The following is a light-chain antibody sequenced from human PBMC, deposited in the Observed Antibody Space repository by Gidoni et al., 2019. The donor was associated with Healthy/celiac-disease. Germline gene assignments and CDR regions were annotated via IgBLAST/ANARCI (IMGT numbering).Light chain of an antibody. CDR1: SSDVGSYNL. Sequence: QSALTQPAPASGSPGQSITISCTGPSSDVGSYNLVSWYQQHPGKAPKLMIYEGSKRPSGVANRFSGSKSGNTASLTISGLQAEDEADYYCCSYAGSSTWVFGGGTKLTVL. V-gene: IGLV2-23*01. J-gene: IGLJ3*02. CDR3: CSYAGSSTWV. CDR2: EGS.